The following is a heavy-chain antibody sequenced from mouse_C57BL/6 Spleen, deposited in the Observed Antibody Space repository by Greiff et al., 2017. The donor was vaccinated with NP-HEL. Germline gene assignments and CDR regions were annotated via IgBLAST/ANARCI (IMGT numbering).Heavy chain of an antibody. V-gene: IGHV5-17*01. Sequence: EVKLVESGGGLVKPGGSLKLSCAASGFTFSDYGMHWVRQAPEKGLEWVAYISSGSSTIYYADTVKGRFTISRDNAKNTLFLQMTSLRSEDTAMYYCATLYDYYAMDYWGQGTSVTVSS. J-gene: IGHJ4*01. CDR3: ATLYDYYAMDY. CDR2: ISSGSSTI. D-gene: IGHD1-1*01. CDR1: GFTFSDYG.